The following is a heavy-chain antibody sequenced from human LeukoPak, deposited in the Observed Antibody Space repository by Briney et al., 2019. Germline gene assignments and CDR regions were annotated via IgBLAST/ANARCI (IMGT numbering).Heavy chain of an antibody. CDR3: AGAAPAVGALDY. CDR1: GGSISSYY. CDR2: IYYSGST. D-gene: IGHD1-26*01. J-gene: IGHJ4*02. V-gene: IGHV4-59*01. Sequence: SETLSLTCTVSGGSISSYYWSWIRQPPGKGLEWIGYIYYSGSTNYNPSLKSRVTISVDTSKNQFSLKLSSVTAADTAVYYCAGAAPAVGALDYWGQGTLVTVSS.